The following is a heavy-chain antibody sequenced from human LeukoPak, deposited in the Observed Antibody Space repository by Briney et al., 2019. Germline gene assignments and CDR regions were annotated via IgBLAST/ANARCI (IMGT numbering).Heavy chain of an antibody. CDR1: GFTFSSYW. CDR2: INSDGGST. V-gene: IGHV3-74*01. CDR3: AVSARVERVWHYFNY. D-gene: IGHD6-6*01. Sequence: GGSLRLSCAASGFTFSSYWMHWVRQAPGKGLVWVSRINSDGGSTSYADSVKGRFTISRDNSKNTLFLQMNSLRAEDTAVYYCAVSARVERVWHYFNYWGQGTLVTVSS. J-gene: IGHJ4*02.